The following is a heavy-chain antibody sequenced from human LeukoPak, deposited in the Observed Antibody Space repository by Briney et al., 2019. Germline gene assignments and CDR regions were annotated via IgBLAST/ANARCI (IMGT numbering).Heavy chain of an antibody. D-gene: IGHD2-2*01. Sequence: SQTLSLTCAISGDSVSSAAWNWLSQSPSRGLKWLGRTYYRSKWYNDYEVSVKSRITINPDTSKNQFSLHLNSVTPEDTAVYYCARGGRGYCTSSSCYFDYWGQGTLVTVSS. CDR2: TYYRSKWYN. V-gene: IGHV6-1*01. CDR3: ARGGRGYCTSSSCYFDY. J-gene: IGHJ4*02. CDR1: GDSVSSAA.